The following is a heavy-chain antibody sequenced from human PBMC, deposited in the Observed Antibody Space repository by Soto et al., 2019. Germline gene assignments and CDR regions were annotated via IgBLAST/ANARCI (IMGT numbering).Heavy chain of an antibody. CDR3: ARGWELIHFYFDS. CDR2: INPNSGGT. Sequence: ASVKVSCKASGYTFTGYYMHWVRQAPGQGLEWMGWINPNSGGTNYAQKFQGRVTMTRDTSISTAYMELSRLRTDDSVVYYCARGWELIHFYFDSWGQGTLVTVS. D-gene: IGHD1-26*01. V-gene: IGHV1-2*02. CDR1: GYTFTGYY. J-gene: IGHJ4*02.